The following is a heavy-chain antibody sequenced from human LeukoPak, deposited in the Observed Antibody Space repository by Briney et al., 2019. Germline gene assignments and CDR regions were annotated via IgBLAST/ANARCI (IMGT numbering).Heavy chain of an antibody. CDR3: ATAACDY. Sequence: PGGSLRLSCEASGFTFSSYRMHWVRQAPGKGLVWVSRIDNDGSSTTYADSVKGRFTISRDNAKNTLYLQMNSLTAEDTAVYYCATAACDYWGQGTLVTVSS. J-gene: IGHJ4*02. CDR1: GFTFSSYR. CDR2: IDNDGSST. V-gene: IGHV3-74*01.